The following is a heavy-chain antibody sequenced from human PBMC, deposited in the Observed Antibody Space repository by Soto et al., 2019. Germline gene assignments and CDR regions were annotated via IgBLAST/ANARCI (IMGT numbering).Heavy chain of an antibody. Sequence: PSETLSLTCTVSGGSISSYYWSWIRQXXXKGVDGVGYFYSSGRPNYNPSLKSRVTISVDTSKNQFSLKLSSVTAADTAVYYSALGERYCSSTTSPRPFSYWAQGPLVPFSS. D-gene: IGHD2-2*01. J-gene: IGHJ4*02. V-gene: IGHV4-59*01. CDR2: FYSSGRP. CDR3: ALGERYCSSTTSPRPFSY. CDR1: GGSISSYY.